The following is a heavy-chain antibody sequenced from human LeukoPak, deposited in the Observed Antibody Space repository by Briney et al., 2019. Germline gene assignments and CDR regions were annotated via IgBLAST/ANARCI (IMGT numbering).Heavy chain of an antibody. J-gene: IGHJ1*01. D-gene: IGHD3/OR15-3a*01. CDR1: GFTFRNYW. CDR3: AKLLRDVTIYDF. Sequence: GESLRLSCEASGFTFRNYWMSWVRQAPGKGLEWVASINQRGSAIFYVDSVRGRFSVSRDNAKNSLFLQMNSLRADDTAFYYCAKLLRDVTIYDFWGPGALVTVSS. CDR2: INQRGSAI. V-gene: IGHV3-7*01.